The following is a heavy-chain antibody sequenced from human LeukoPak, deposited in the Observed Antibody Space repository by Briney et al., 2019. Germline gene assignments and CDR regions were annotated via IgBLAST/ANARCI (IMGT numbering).Heavy chain of an antibody. Sequence: SETLSLTCAVYGGSFSGYYWSWIRQPPGKGLEWIGEINHSGSTNSNPSLKSRVTISVDTSKNQFSLKLSSVTAADTAVYYCARGGVRGVIIPPNWFDPWGQGTLVTVSS. CDR2: INHSGST. D-gene: IGHD3-10*01. CDR1: GGSFSGYY. V-gene: IGHV4-34*01. J-gene: IGHJ5*02. CDR3: ARGGVRGVIIPPNWFDP.